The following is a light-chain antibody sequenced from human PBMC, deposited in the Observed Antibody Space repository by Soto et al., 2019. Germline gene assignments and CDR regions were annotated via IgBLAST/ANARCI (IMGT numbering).Light chain of an antibody. CDR3: CSYAGSFIWM. J-gene: IGLJ3*02. CDR2: DVN. V-gene: IGLV2-11*01. CDR1: SSDVGGYNY. Sequence: QSALTQPPSASGSPGQSVTISCTGTSSDVGGYNYVSWYQQHPGKAPKLMIYDVNKRPSGVPDRFSGSKSGNTASLTISGLQSEDEADYYCCSYAGSFIWMFGGGTKLTVL.